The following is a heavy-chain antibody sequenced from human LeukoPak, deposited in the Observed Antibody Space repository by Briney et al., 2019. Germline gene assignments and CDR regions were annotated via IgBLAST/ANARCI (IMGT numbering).Heavy chain of an antibody. CDR3: ARQRFGDLKSYYFDY. CDR2: ISAYNGNT. CDR1: GYTFTSYG. J-gene: IGHJ4*02. V-gene: IGHV1-18*01. D-gene: IGHD3-10*01. Sequence: ASVKVSCKASGYTFTSYGISWVRQAPGQGLEWMGWISAYNGNTNYAQKLQGRVTMTTDTSTSTAYMELRCLRSDDTAVYYCARQRFGDLKSYYFDYWGQGTLVTVSS.